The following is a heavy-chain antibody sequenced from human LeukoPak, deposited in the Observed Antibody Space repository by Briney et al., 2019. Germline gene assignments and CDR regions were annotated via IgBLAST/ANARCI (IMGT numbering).Heavy chain of an antibody. CDR2: MSFDVRNT. D-gene: IGHD5-18*01. CDR1: GFTLSSYA. Sequence: RRSLRLSCAASGFTLSSYAIHWVRQAPGKGPEWVAVMSFDVRNTYYSESVKGRFTITRDNFRNTLYLQMNSLRTEDTAVYYCAFLEGYSYGTGSSYGTDVWGQGTAVTVS. V-gene: IGHV3-30*03. CDR3: AFLEGYSYGTGSSYGTDV. J-gene: IGHJ6*02.